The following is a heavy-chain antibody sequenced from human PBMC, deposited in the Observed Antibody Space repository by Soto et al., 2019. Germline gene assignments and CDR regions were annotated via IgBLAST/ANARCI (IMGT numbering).Heavy chain of an antibody. V-gene: IGHV4-31*03. CDR3: ARGPHPTSGDYGWFDP. Sequence: PSETLSLTCTVSGGSISSSSYYWGWIRQPPGKGLEWIGYIYYSGSTYYNPSLKSRVTISVDTSKNQFSLKLSSVTAADTAVYYCARGPHPTSGDYGWFDPWGQGTLVTVSS. D-gene: IGHD2-21*02. CDR2: IYYSGST. CDR1: GGSISSSSYY. J-gene: IGHJ5*02.